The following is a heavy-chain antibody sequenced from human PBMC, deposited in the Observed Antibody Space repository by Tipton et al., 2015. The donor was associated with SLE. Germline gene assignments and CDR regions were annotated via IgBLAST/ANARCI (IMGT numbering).Heavy chain of an antibody. J-gene: IGHJ4*02. CDR2: IYYSGSI. Sequence: TLSLTCTVSGGSISSHYWSWIRQPPGKGLEWIGYIYYSGSISYNPSLKSRVTISVDTSKDQFSLKVSSVTAADTAVYYCASGLSSIGPFDYWGQGTLVTVSS. D-gene: IGHD6-6*01. CDR3: ASGLSSIGPFDY. V-gene: IGHV4-59*11. CDR1: GGSISSHY.